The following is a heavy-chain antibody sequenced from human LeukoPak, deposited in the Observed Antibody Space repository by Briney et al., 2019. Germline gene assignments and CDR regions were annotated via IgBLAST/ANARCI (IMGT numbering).Heavy chain of an antibody. J-gene: IGHJ6*02. CDR2: ISYDGSNK. CDR1: GFTFSSYG. Sequence: GGSLRLSCAASGFTFSSYGMHWVRQAPGKGLEWVAVISYDGSNKYYADSVKGRFTISRDNSKNTLYLQMNSLRAEDTAVYYCAKDLWDSSGYYYYYYYYGMDVWGQGTTVTVSS. CDR3: AKDLWDSSGYYYYYYYYGMDV. D-gene: IGHD3-22*01. V-gene: IGHV3-30*18.